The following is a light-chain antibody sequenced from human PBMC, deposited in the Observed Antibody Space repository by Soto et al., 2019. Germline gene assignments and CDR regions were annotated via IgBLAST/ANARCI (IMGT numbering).Light chain of an antibody. V-gene: IGLV2-14*01. CDR1: SSDLGIYNY. Sequence: QSVLTQPASVSGSPGQSIAISCSGSSSDLGIYNYVSWYQQHPGKVPKLIIFEVTNRPSGVSNRFSGSKSGNTASLTISGLQAEDEADYYCSSYTTSSTRGFGTGTKVTVL. J-gene: IGLJ1*01. CDR2: EVT. CDR3: SSYTTSSTRG.